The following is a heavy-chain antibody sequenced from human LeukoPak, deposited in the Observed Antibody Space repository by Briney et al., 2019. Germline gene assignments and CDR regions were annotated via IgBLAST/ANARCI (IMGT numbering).Heavy chain of an antibody. Sequence: GGSLRLSCAASGFTFSSYAMHWVRQAPGKGLEYVSAISSNGGSTYYANSVKGRFTISRHNSKNTLYLQMNSLRAEDTAVYYCARVVRDDILTYYYYYGMDVWGQGTTVTVS. D-gene: IGHD3-9*01. CDR3: ARVVRDDILTYYYYYGMDV. CDR2: ISSNGGST. J-gene: IGHJ6*02. V-gene: IGHV3-64*01. CDR1: GFTFSSYA.